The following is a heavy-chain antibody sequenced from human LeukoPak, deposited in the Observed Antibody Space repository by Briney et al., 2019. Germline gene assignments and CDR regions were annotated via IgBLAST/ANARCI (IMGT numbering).Heavy chain of an antibody. CDR1: GGSLSSGSYY. Sequence: PSETLSLTCTVSGGSLSSGSYYWSWLRQPAGTGLEWIGRIYTSGSTNYNPSLKSRVTISVDTSKNQFSLKLSSVTAADTAVYYCARGMATILAWFDPWGQGTLVTVSS. V-gene: IGHV4-61*02. CDR3: ARGMATILAWFDP. D-gene: IGHD5-24*01. J-gene: IGHJ5*02. CDR2: IYTSGST.